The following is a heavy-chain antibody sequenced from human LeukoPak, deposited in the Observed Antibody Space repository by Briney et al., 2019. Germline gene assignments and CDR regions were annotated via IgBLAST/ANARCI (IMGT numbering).Heavy chain of an antibody. J-gene: IGHJ4*02. V-gene: IGHV1-2*02. CDR1: GYTFTGYY. D-gene: IGHD4-17*01. Sequence: GASVKVSCKASGYTFTGYYMHWVRQAPGQGLEWMGWINPNTGVTNYAQKFQGRVTLTRDTSIITAYMELTRLRSDDTAVYYCARGDYGPYYFDYRGQGTLVPVSS. CDR3: ARGDYGPYYFDY. CDR2: INPNTGVT.